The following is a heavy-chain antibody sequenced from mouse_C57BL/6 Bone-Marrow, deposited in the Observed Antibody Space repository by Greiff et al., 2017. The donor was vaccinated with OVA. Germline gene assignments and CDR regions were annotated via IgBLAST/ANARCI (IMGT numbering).Heavy chain of an antibody. CDR2: ISNGGGST. Sequence: VQLKESGGGLVQPGGSLKLSCAASGFTFSDYYMYWVRQTPEKRLEWVAYISNGGGSTYYPDTVRGRFTISRDNAKNTLYLQMSRLKSEDTAMYYCARQKGYYGSSPYWYFDVWGTGTTVTVSS. V-gene: IGHV5-12*01. CDR1: GFTFSDYY. J-gene: IGHJ1*03. D-gene: IGHD1-1*01. CDR3: ARQKGYYGSSPYWYFDV.